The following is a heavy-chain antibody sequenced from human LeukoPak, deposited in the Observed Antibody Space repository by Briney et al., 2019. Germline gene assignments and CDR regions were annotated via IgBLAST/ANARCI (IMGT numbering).Heavy chain of an antibody. D-gene: IGHD2-2*01. CDR1: GFTVSSNY. CDR2: MYSGGST. V-gene: IGHV3-66*01. CDR3: AREQVVVGRGYYGMDV. Sequence: GGSLRPSCAASGFTVSSNYMNWVGRAPGKGLEWVSVMYSGGSTFYGDSVKGRFTISRDNSMNTLYLQMNSLRVDDTAVYYCAREQVVVGRGYYGMDVWGQGTTVTVSS. J-gene: IGHJ6*02.